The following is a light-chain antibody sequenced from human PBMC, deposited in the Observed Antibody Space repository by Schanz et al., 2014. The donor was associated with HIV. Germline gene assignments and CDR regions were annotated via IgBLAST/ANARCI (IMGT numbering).Light chain of an antibody. CDR3: SSYRSSSVWV. V-gene: IGLV1-40*01. J-gene: IGLJ3*02. CDR1: SSNIGAGYD. Sequence: QSVLAQPPSVSGAPGQRVTISCTGTSSNIGAGYDVHWYQLLPGTAPTLLIFDNTNRPSGVPARFSGSKSDTSASLAITGLQAEDEADYYCSSYRSSSVWVFGGGTKLTVL. CDR2: DNT.